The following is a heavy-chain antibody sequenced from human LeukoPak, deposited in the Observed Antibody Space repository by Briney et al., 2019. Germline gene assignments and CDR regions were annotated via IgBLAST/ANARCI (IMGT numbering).Heavy chain of an antibody. CDR1: GYTFTGYY. V-gene: IGHV1-2*06. D-gene: IGHD3-10*01. CDR2: INPNSGGT. J-gene: IGHJ4*02. CDR3: ASFPYYGSGSYW. Sequence: WASVKVSCKASGYTFTGYYMHWVRQAPGQGLEWMGRINPNSGGTNYAQKFQGRVTMTRDTSISTAYMELSRLRSDDTAVYYCASFPYYGSGSYWWGQGTQVTVSS.